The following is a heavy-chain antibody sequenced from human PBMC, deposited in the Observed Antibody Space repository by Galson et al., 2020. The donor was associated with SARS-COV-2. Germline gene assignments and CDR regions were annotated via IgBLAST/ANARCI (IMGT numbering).Heavy chain of an antibody. D-gene: IGHD1-26*01. CDR1: GGSISTYY. CDR2: IYYSGST. J-gene: IGHJ4*02. Sequence: ETSETLSLTCNVSGGSISTYYWSWIRQSPGKGLEWIGYIYYSGSTNYNPSLKSRVTISVDTSKNQFSLKLRSVTAADTAVYYCARDKGGWDTSGRYYFDYWGQGTLVTVSS. CDR3: ARDKGGWDTSGRYYFDY. V-gene: IGHV4-59*01.